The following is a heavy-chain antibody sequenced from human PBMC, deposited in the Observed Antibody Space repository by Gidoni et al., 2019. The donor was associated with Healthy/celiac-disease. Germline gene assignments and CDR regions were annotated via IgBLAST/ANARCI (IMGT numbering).Heavy chain of an antibody. Sequence: EVQLVASGGGLVQPGGSLRLSCSASGFTFSSYAMHWVRQAPGKGLEYVSAISSNGGSTYYADSVKGRFTISRDNSKNTLYLQMSSLRAEDTAVYYCVKDRQGITIFVLGTAFDIWGQGTMVTVSS. CDR1: GFTFSSYA. D-gene: IGHD3-3*01. J-gene: IGHJ3*02. CDR3: VKDRQGITIFVLGTAFDI. CDR2: ISSNGGST. V-gene: IGHV3-64D*09.